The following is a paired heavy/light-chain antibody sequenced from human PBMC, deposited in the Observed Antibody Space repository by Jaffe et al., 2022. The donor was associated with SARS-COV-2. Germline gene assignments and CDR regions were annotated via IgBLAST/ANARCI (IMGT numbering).Heavy chain of an antibody. Sequence: EVQLVESGGGLVQPGGSLRLSCAASGFTFSSYWMNWVRQAPGKGLEWVAKIKQDGSEKYYVDSVRGRFTISRDNAQNSLYLQMNSLRDEDTAVYFCARDLVLITWNAFDMWGQGTMVTVSS. V-gene: IGHV3-7*01. CDR2: IKQDGSEK. D-gene: IGHD3-16*01. CDR3: ARDLVLITWNAFDM. CDR1: GFTFSSYW. J-gene: IGHJ3*02.
Light chain of an antibody. J-gene: IGKJ4*01. CDR1: QSISSY. CDR2: DAS. V-gene: IGKV3-11*01. Sequence: EIVLTQSPATLSLSPGERATLSCRASQSISSYLAWYQQKPGQAPRLLIYDASNRATGIPARFSGSGSGTDFTLTISSLEPEDFAVYYCQQRSKWPLTFGGGTKVEIK. CDR3: QQRSKWPLT.